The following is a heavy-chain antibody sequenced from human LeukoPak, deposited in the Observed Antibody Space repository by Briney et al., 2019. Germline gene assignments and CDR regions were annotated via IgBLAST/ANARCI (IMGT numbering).Heavy chain of an antibody. CDR3: ARGPLHHSSSWPFWYFDL. D-gene: IGHD6-13*01. J-gene: IGHJ2*01. CDR1: GGSISSYY. V-gene: IGHV4-59*01. Sequence: SETLSLTCTVSGGSISSYYWSWIRQPPVKGLEWIGYIYYSGNTNYNPSLKGRVTISVDTSKNQFSLKLSSVTAADTAVYYCARGPLHHSSSWPFWYFDLWGRGTLVTVSS. CDR2: IYYSGNT.